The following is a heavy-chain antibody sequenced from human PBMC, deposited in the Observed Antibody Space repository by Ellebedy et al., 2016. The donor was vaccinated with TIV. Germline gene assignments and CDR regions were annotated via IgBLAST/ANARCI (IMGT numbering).Heavy chain of an antibody. Sequence: AASVKVSCKASGYTFTSYGISWVRQAPGQGLEWMGWISAYNGNTNYAQKLQGRVTMTTDTSTSTAYMELRSLRSDDTAVYYCARVWDLQELYFTMVRGVHYYFDYWGQGTLVTVSS. D-gene: IGHD3-10*01. J-gene: IGHJ4*02. V-gene: IGHV1-18*04. CDR2: ISAYNGNT. CDR3: ARVWDLQELYFTMVRGVHYYFDY. CDR1: GYTFTSYG.